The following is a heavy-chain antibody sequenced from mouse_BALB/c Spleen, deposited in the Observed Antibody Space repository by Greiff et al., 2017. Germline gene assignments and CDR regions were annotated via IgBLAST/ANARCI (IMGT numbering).Heavy chain of an antibody. CDR3: ARVAPYAMDY. V-gene: IGHV5-17*02. Sequence: EVNVVESGGGLVQPGGSRKLSCAASGFTFSSFGMHWVRQAPEKGLEWVAYISSGSSTIYYADTVKGRFTISRDNPKNTLFLQMTSLRSEDTAMYYCARVAPYAMDYWGQGTSVTVSS. CDR2: ISSGSSTI. CDR1: GFTFSSFG. D-gene: IGHD1-1*01. J-gene: IGHJ4*01.